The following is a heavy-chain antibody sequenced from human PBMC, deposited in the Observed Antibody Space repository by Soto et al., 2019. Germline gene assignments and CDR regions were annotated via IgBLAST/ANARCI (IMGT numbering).Heavy chain of an antibody. Sequence: GSLRLSCKASGFTFSSFTMNWVRPAPGKGLEWVSSITYNGNSIYYADSVKGRFTISRDNAKNSLYLQMNSLRADDTAVYYCARDRPLTTSFDYWGQGTLVTVSS. D-gene: IGHD4-17*01. J-gene: IGHJ4*02. V-gene: IGHV3-21*01. CDR1: GFTFSSFT. CDR3: ARDRPLTTSFDY. CDR2: ITYNGNSI.